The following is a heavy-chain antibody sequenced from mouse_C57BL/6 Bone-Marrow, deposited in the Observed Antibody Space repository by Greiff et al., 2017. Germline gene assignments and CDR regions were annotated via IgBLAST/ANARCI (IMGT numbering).Heavy chain of an antibody. CDR1: GFTFTDYY. Sequence: EVKLMESGGGLVQPGGSLSLSCAASGFTFTDYYMSWVRQPPGKALEWLGFIRNKANGYTTEYSASVKGRFTISRDNSQSILSLQMNALRAEDSATYDCARNFRGYVDYWGQGTTLTVAS. J-gene: IGHJ2*01. CDR3: ARNFRGYVDY. CDR2: IRNKANGYTT. V-gene: IGHV7-3*01.